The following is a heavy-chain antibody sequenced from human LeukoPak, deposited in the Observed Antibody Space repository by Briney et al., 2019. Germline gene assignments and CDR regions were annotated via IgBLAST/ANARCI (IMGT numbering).Heavy chain of an antibody. CDR1: GFTFSSYG. J-gene: IGHJ4*03. V-gene: IGHV3-30*02. CDR3: AKDPVFSSSYFVY. Sequence: GGSLRLSCAASGFTFSSYGMLWVRQATGKGLEWVACIRYDGSNKNYGDSVKGRLTISRDNSKNTLYLQMNSLRAEDTAVYYCAKDPVFSSSYFVYWGEGALVTVSS. CDR2: IRYDGSNK. D-gene: IGHD2-2*01.